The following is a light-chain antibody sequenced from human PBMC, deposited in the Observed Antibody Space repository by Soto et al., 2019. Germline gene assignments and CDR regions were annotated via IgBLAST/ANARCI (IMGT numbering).Light chain of an antibody. CDR1: QSVNSDY. J-gene: IGKJ2*01. V-gene: IGKV3-20*01. Sequence: EIVLTQSPGTLSLSPGERATFSCRASQSVNSDYLAWYQQRPGLAPRLLIYGTSNRATAIPDRFSGSGSGTDFTLTINTLEPEDFAVYYCQRYGSSPLYAFGQGTKLEIK. CDR2: GTS. CDR3: QRYGSSPLYA.